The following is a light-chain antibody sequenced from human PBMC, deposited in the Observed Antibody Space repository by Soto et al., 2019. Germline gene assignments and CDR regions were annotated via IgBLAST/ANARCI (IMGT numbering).Light chain of an antibody. CDR3: QHYNDWPLWT. CDR2: GVS. J-gene: IGKJ1*01. V-gene: IGKV3-15*01. CDR1: QSVSSN. Sequence: EIVLTQSPATLSLSPGERATLSCRASQSVSSNLAWYQQKPGQAPRLLIYGVSTRVTDIPARFSGSGSGTEFTLTISSLQSEDFAVYYCQHYNDWPLWTFGQGTKVDIK.